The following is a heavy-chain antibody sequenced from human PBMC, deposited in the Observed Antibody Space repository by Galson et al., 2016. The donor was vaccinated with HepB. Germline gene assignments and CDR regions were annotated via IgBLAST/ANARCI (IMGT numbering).Heavy chain of an antibody. V-gene: IGHV1-18*01. CDR2: ISAYNGNT. J-gene: IGHJ4*02. D-gene: IGHD3/OR15-3a*01. CDR1: GYPFYNYG. Sequence: SVKVSCKASGYPFYNYGITWVRQAPGQGLVWMGWISAYNGNTKYTQKLQGRLTMTTDTSTNTAYMEVRRLRSDDTAMYYCVKDMDHADFTFAYWGQGTLVTVPS. CDR3: VKDMDHADFTFAY.